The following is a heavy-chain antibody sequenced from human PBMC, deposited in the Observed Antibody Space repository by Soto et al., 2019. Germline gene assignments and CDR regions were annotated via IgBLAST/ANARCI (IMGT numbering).Heavy chain of an antibody. Sequence: SETLSLTCAVSGGSIRSGDYYWSWIRQPPGKGLEWIGFTSYSGSTYYNPPLKSRVTTSLDTSKNQFSLRLSSVTAADTAVYYCARALRSGYLNIDYWGQGTLVTVSS. CDR1: GGSIRSGDYY. V-gene: IGHV4-30-4*01. J-gene: IGHJ4*02. CDR3: ARALRSGYLNIDY. D-gene: IGHD3-22*01. CDR2: TSYSGST.